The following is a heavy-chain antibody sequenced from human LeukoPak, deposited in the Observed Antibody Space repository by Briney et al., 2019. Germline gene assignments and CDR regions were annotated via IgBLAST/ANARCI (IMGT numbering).Heavy chain of an antibody. CDR2: IIPILGIA. D-gene: IGHD3-22*01. CDR1: GGTFSSYA. CDR3: ARDQGARMIVVVDDAFDI. Sequence: ASVKVSCKASGGTFSSYAISWVRQAPGQGLERMGRIIPILGIANYAQKFQGRVTITADKSTSTAYMELSSLRSEDTAVYYCARDQGARMIVVVDDAFDIWGQGTMVTVSS. V-gene: IGHV1-69*04. J-gene: IGHJ3*02.